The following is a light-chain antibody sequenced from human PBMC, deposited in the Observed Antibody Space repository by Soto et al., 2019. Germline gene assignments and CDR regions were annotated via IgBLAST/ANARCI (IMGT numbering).Light chain of an antibody. Sequence: SYELTQPPSVSVAPGKTARISCGGHNIGTKSVHWYQQKPGQAPVLVIYDDTERPSGIPERFSGSNSGNSATLTISRVEAGDAAEYYSQVWDSSSAHWVFGGGTKLNVL. V-gene: IGLV3-21*04. CDR1: NIGTKS. CDR3: QVWDSSSAHWV. CDR2: DDT. J-gene: IGLJ3*02.